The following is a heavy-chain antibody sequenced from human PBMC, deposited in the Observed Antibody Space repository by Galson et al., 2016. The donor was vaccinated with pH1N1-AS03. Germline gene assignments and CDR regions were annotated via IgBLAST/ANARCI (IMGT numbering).Heavy chain of an antibody. Sequence: SLRLSCAASGFTFSDYYITWIRQAPGKGLEWLSYISRSNLYTNYADSVKGRFTISRDNAKNSLFLQMNSLRPEDTAVYYCASDHNWNGYWGQGTLVTVSS. J-gene: IGHJ4*02. V-gene: IGHV3-11*05. CDR3: ASDHNWNGY. D-gene: IGHD1-20*01. CDR2: ISRSNLYT. CDR1: GFTFSDYY.